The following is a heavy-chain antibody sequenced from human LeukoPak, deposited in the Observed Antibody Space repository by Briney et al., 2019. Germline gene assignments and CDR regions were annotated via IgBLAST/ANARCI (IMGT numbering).Heavy chain of an antibody. CDR3: ARLSGRSDGPEFDP. CDR2: IYYSGIT. CDR1: GGSISSDY. J-gene: IGHJ5*02. D-gene: IGHD6-25*01. V-gene: IGHV4-59*08. Sequence: PSETLSLTCTVSGGSISSDYWSWIRQPPGKGLEWIGHIYYSGITNYNPSLKSRVTISLDTSKSQISLRLSSVTAADTAVYYCARLSGRSDGPEFDPWGQGTLVSVSS.